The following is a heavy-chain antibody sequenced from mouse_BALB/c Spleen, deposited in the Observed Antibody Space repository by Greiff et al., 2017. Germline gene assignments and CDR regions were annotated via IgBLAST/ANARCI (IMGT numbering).Heavy chain of an antibody. J-gene: IGHJ3*01. Sequence: QVQLQQPGAELVKPGASVKLSCKASGYTFTSYWMHWVKQRPGQGLEWIGELDPSDSYTNYNQTFKGKATLTVDKSSSTAYMQRSSLTSEDSAVYYCARWGGNPAWFAYWGQGTLVTVSA. CDR1: GYTFTSYW. CDR3: ARWGGNPAWFAY. V-gene: IGHV1-69*02. D-gene: IGHD1-1*02. CDR2: LDPSDSYT.